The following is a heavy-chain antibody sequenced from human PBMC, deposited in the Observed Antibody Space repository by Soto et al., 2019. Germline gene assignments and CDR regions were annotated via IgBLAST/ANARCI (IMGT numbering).Heavy chain of an antibody. CDR1: GFTFSSYG. J-gene: IGHJ6*02. CDR3: ARDIIGWSYQYYYYYYGMDV. Sequence: QVQLVESGGGVVQPGRSLRLSCAASGFTFSSYGMHWVRQAPGKGLEWVAVISYDGSNKYYADSVKGRFTISRDNSKNTLYLQMNSLRAEDTAVYYCARDIIGWSYQYYYYYYGMDVWGQGTTVTVSS. D-gene: IGHD2-15*01. V-gene: IGHV3-30*03. CDR2: ISYDGSNK.